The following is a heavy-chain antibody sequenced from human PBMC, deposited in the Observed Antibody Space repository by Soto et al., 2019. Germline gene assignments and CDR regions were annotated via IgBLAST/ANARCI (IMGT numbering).Heavy chain of an antibody. CDR3: AKDPWSGSYRPYCMDV. J-gene: IGHJ6*02. Sequence: GGSLRLSCAASGFTFSSYAMSWVRQAPGKGLEWVSAISGSGGSTYYADSVKGRFTISRDNSKNTLYLQMNSLRAEDTAVYYCAKDPWSGSYRPYCMDVWGQGTTVTVSS. CDR1: GFTFSSYA. V-gene: IGHV3-23*01. D-gene: IGHD1-26*01. CDR2: ISGSGGST.